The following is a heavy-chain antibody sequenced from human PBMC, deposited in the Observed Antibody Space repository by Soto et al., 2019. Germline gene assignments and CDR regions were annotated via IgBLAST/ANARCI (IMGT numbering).Heavy chain of an antibody. CDR1: GFTLGDYA. D-gene: IGHD2-8*01. CDR2: IRSKAYGGTT. Sequence: EVQLVESGGDLVQPGRSLRLSCTASGFTLGDYAMSWFRRPPGKGLEWVSFIRSKAYGGTTEYAASVKGRFTISRDDSKSIAYLQMNSLKTEDTAVYYCTRFVLGTAGVSDYWGQGTLVTVSS. CDR3: TRFVLGTAGVSDY. J-gene: IGHJ4*02. V-gene: IGHV3-49*03.